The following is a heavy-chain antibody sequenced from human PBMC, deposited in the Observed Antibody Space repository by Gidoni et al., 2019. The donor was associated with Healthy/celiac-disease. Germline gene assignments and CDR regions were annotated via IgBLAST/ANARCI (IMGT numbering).Heavy chain of an antibody. CDR3: ARRAGSTGAFSFDY. Sequence: QLQLQESGPGLVQPSETLSLTCTVSGGSISSSSYYWGWIRQPPGKGLEWSGSIYYSGSTYSNPSRKSRVTISVDTSKNQFSRKLSSVTAADTAVYYCARRAGSTGAFSFDYWGQGTLVTVSS. CDR1: GGSISSSSYY. J-gene: IGHJ4*02. D-gene: IGHD2-2*01. V-gene: IGHV4-39*01. CDR2: IYYSGST.